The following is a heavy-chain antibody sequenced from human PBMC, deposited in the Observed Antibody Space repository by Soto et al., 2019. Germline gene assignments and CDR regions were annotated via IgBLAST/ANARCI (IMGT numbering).Heavy chain of an antibody. CDR3: VRDRALFGYNFEY. J-gene: IGHJ4*02. D-gene: IGHD5-12*01. CDR2: IWYDASNE. Sequence: QVHLVESGGDVVQPGRSLRLSCAASGFTFNNYAMHWVRQAPGKGLEWVALIWYDASNEYYADSVKGRFTISRDKSQNMMFLQMNTLRVEDTALYYCVRDRALFGYNFEYWGQGTQVTVSS. CDR1: GFTFNNYA. V-gene: IGHV3-33*01.